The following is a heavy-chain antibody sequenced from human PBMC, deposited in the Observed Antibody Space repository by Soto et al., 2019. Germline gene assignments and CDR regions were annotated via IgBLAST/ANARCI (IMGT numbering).Heavy chain of an antibody. CDR1: GFTFSSYW. CDR3: ARGLPRYCSGGSCYFDY. D-gene: IGHD2-15*01. Sequence: GGSLRLSCAASGFTFSSYWMSWVRQAPGKGLEWVANIKQDGSEKYYVDSVKGRFTISRDNAKNSLYLQMNSLRAEDTAVYYCARGLPRYCSGGSCYFDYWGQGTLVTVSS. V-gene: IGHV3-7*03. CDR2: IKQDGSEK. J-gene: IGHJ4*02.